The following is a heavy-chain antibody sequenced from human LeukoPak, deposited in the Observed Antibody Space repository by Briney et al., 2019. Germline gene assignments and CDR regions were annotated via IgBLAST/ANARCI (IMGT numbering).Heavy chain of an antibody. CDR2: IYTSGST. V-gene: IGHV4-4*07. Sequence: PSETLSLTCTVSGGSISSYYWSWIRQPAGKGLEWIGRIYTSGSTNYNPSLKSRVSMAVDTSTNQFSLKLSSVTAADTAVYYCARDLAYGSGMGYFDYWGQGTLVTVSS. CDR1: GGSISSYY. J-gene: IGHJ4*02. CDR3: ARDLAYGSGMGYFDY. D-gene: IGHD3-10*01.